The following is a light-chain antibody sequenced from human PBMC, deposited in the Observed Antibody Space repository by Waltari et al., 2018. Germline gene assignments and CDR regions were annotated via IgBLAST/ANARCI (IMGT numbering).Light chain of an antibody. Sequence: IQMSQSPSSLSASVGDRVTITCRASQGISSYLNWYQQKPGKAPKLLIYYANSLASGVPSRFSGSGSGTEFTLTISSLQPEDFATYYCQQGNSYPYSSGQGTKVEIK. CDR1: QGISSY. J-gene: IGKJ2*03. CDR3: QQGNSYPYS. V-gene: IGKV1-13*02. CDR2: YAN.